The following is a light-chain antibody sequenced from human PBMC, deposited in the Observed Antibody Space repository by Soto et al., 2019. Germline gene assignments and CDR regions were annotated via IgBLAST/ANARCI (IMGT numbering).Light chain of an antibody. CDR3: SSYAGSTKL. J-gene: IGLJ1*01. CDR2: EVS. V-gene: IGLV2-8*01. CDR1: SSDVGGYNY. Sequence: QSALTQPASVSGSPGQSITISCTGTSSDVGGYNYVSWYQQLPGKAPKLIIYEVSKRPSGVPDRFSGSKSGNTASLTVSGLPAEDEADYYCSSYAGSTKLFGTGTKVTAL.